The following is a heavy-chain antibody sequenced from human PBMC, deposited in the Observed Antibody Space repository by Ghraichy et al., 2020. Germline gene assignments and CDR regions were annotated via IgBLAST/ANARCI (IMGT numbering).Heavy chain of an antibody. D-gene: IGHD3-9*01. CDR2: IYYSGST. J-gene: IGHJ6*02. V-gene: IGHV4-30-4*01. Sequence: SETLSLTCTVSGGSIRSGDYHWSWIRQPPGKGLEWIGYIYYSGSTNYNPSLKSRVTISVDKSKNQFSLKLSSVTAADTAVYYCARELRYFDWSRMDVWGQGTTVTVSS. CDR1: GGSIRSGDYH. CDR3: ARELRYFDWSRMDV.